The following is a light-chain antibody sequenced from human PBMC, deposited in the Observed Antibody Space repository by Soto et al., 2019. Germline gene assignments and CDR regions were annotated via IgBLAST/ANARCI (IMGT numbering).Light chain of an antibody. J-gene: IGKJ4*01. CDR3: QKYNSAPHT. CDR1: QDISNY. CDR2: AAS. V-gene: IGKV1-27*01. Sequence: DIQMTQSPSYLSASVGDRVTITCRTSQDISNYLAWYQQKPGKVPKLLIYAASTLQSGVPSRFSGGASGTDFSLTISSLQPEDVATYYCQKYNSAPHTFGGGTKVEIQ.